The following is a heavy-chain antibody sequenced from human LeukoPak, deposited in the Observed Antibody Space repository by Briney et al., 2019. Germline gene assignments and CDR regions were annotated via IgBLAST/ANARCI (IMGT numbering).Heavy chain of an antibody. Sequence: SETLSLTCTVYCGSISSYYWNWIRQPPGKGLERNGYIYYSGSTNYNPSLKRRVTISVDTSKNQFSLKLSSVTAADTAVYYCARDRSTAGYMDVWGQGTTVIVSS. V-gene: IGHV4-59*01. D-gene: IGHD3-16*02. J-gene: IGHJ6*03. CDR2: IYYSGST. CDR1: CGSISSYY. CDR3: ARDRSTAGYMDV.